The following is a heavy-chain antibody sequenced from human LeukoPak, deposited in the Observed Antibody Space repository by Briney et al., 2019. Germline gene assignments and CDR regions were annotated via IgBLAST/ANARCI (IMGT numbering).Heavy chain of an antibody. CDR3: AKSGWDYDSSASYYTVDY. J-gene: IGHJ4*02. CDR1: GFTFSYYA. Sequence: EGSLRLSCAASGFTFSYYAMSWVRQAPGKGLEWVSAISGSGGNTYYADSVMGRFTISRDNSKNTLFLQMNTLRAEDTAVYYCAKSGWDYDSSASYYTVDYWGQGTLVTVSS. D-gene: IGHD3-22*01. CDR2: ISGSGGNT. V-gene: IGHV3-23*01.